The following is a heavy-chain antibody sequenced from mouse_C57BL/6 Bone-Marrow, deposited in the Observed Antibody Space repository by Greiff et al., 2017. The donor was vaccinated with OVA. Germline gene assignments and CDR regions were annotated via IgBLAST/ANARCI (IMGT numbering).Heavy chain of an antibody. Sequence: EVQLQQSGPELVKPGASVKISCKASGYSFTDYNMNWVKQRNGKSLEWIGVINPNYGTTSYNQKFKGKATLTVNQSSSTAYMQLNSLTSEDSAVYYCAFYYGSSYRYFDVWGTGTTVTVSS. CDR3: AFYYGSSYRYFDV. J-gene: IGHJ1*03. V-gene: IGHV1-39*01. CDR2: INPNYGTT. CDR1: GYSFTDYN. D-gene: IGHD1-1*01.